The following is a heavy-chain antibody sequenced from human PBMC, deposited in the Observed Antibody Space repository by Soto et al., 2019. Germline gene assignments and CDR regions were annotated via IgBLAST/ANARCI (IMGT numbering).Heavy chain of an antibody. CDR1: GYTFTSYG. CDR2: ISAYNGNT. V-gene: IGHV1-18*01. D-gene: IGHD3-10*01. CDR3: AILPGGLWFEDFHYYGMDV. Sequence: ASVKVSCKASGYTFTSYGISWVRQAPGQGLEWMGWISAYNGNTNYAQKLQGRVTMTTDTSTSTAYMELRSLRSDDTAVYYCAILPGGLWFEDFHYYGMDVWGQGTTVTVSS. J-gene: IGHJ6*02.